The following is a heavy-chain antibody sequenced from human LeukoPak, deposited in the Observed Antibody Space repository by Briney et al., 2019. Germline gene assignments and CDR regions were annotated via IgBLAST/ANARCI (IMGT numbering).Heavy chain of an antibody. CDR2: ISGSGGST. CDR3: AKDLRGYNYGYRFDY. J-gene: IGHJ4*02. Sequence: GGSLRLSCAASGFTFSSYAMSWVRQAPGKGLVWVSAISGSGGSTYYADSVRGRFTISRDNSKNTLYLQINSLRAEDTAVYYCAKDLRGYNYGYRFDYWGQGTLVTVSS. D-gene: IGHD5-18*01. V-gene: IGHV3-23*01. CDR1: GFTFSSYA.